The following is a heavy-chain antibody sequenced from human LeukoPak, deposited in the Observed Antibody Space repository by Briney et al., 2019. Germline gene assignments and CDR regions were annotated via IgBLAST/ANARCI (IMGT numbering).Heavy chain of an antibody. CDR2: INPSGGST. J-gene: IGHJ4*02. Sequence: ASVKVSCKASGSTFTSYYLHWVRQAPGQGLEWMGIINPSGGSTSYAQKFQDRVTMTRDTPTSTVYMELSSLRSEDTAVYYCARGHSNSPFLYWGQGTLVTVSS. CDR1: GSTFTSYY. CDR3: ARGHSNSPFLY. D-gene: IGHD6-6*01. V-gene: IGHV1-46*01.